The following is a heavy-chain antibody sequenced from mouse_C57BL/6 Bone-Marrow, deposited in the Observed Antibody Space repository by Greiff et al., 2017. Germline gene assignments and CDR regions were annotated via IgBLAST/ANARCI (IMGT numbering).Heavy chain of an antibody. CDR2: IYPRSGNT. V-gene: IGHV1-81*01. J-gene: IGHJ4*01. CDR1: GYTFTSYG. Sequence: QVHVKQSGAELARPGASVKLSCKASGYTFTSYGISWVKQRTGQGLEWIGEIYPRSGNTYYNEKFKGKDTLTADKSSSTAYMELRSLTSEDSAVYFCARQRLRKRGYAMDYWGQGTSVTVSS. CDR3: ARQRLRKRGYAMDY. D-gene: IGHD1-1*01.